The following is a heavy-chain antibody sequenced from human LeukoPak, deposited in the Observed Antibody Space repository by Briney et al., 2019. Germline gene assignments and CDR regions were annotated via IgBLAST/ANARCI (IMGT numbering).Heavy chain of an antibody. CDR2: IWYDGSNK. D-gene: IGHD4-17*01. V-gene: IGHV3-33*01. CDR1: GFTFSSYG. J-gene: IGHJ4*02. Sequence: GGSLRLSCAASGFTFSSYGMHWVRQVPGKGLEWVAVIWYDGSNKYYADSVKGRFTISRDNSKNTPYLQMNSLRAEDTGVYYCARTVTNHGNFDYWGQGTLVTVSS. CDR3: ARTVTNHGNFDY.